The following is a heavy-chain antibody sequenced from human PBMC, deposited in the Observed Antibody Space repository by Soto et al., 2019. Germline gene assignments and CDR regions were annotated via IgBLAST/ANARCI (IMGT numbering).Heavy chain of an antibody. Sequence: QVQLVQSGAEVKKLGASVKVSCTASGYTFTHYAIHWARHAPGQRLEWMGFINAGSGNTKYSQTFQGRLTFTKDTSASTAYMDLSSLISEDTAIYYCARGLAADGAWGQGTLVTASS. CDR3: ARGLAADGA. V-gene: IGHV1-3*01. J-gene: IGHJ5*02. D-gene: IGHD6-25*01. CDR1: GYTFTHYA. CDR2: INAGSGNT.